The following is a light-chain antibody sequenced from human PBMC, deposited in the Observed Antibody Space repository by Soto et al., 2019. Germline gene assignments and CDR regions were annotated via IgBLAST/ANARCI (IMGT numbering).Light chain of an antibody. V-gene: IGLV2-14*01. Sequence: QSVLAQPASVSGSPGQSITISCTGTTNDVGGYNYVSWYQQHPGKAPKLMIYEVTDRPSGVSNRFSGSKSGNTASLTISGLQAEEEADYFCSSFTSTNTVYVFGSGTKV. CDR3: SSFTSTNTVYV. CDR2: EVT. J-gene: IGLJ1*01. CDR1: TNDVGGYNY.